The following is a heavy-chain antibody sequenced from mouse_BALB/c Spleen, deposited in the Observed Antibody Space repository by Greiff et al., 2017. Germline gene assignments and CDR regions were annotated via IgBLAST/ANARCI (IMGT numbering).Heavy chain of an antibody. V-gene: IGHV14-3*02. CDR2: IDPANGNT. Sequence: EVKLEESGAELVKPGASVKLSCTASGFNIKDTYMHWVKQRPEQGLEWIGRIDPANGNTKYDPKFQGKATITADTSSNTAYLQLSSLTSEDTAVYYCASGGPSYWYFDVWGAGTTVTVSS. CDR1: GFNIKDTY. J-gene: IGHJ1*01. CDR3: ASGGPSYWYFDV.